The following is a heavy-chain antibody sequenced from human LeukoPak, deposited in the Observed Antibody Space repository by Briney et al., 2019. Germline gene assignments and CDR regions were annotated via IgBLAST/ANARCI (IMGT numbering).Heavy chain of an antibody. CDR1: GFTFSSYA. V-gene: IGHV3-23*01. CDR2: ISGSGGST. J-gene: IGHJ4*02. D-gene: IGHD6-13*01. CDR3: AKGRAAAGTMSY. Sequence: GGSLRLSCAASGFTFSSYAMSWVRQAPGKGLEWVSAISGSGGSTYYADSVKGRFTISRDNSKNTLYLQMNSLRAEDTAVYYWAKGRAAAGTMSYGGQGPRVTVSS.